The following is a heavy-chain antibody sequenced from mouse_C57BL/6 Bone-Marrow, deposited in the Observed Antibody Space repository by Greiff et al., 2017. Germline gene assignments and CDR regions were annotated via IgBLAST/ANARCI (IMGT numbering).Heavy chain of an antibody. CDR3: ARTTTAVYFDY. Sequence: QVQLQQSGAELVRPGTSVKMSCKASGYTFTNYWIGWAKQRPGHGLEWIGDIYPGGGYTNYNEKFKGKATLTAAKSSSTAYMQFSSLTSEDSAIYYCARTTTAVYFDYWGQGTTLTVSS. D-gene: IGHD1-2*01. CDR1: GYTFTNYW. J-gene: IGHJ2*01. CDR2: IYPGGGYT. V-gene: IGHV1-63*01.